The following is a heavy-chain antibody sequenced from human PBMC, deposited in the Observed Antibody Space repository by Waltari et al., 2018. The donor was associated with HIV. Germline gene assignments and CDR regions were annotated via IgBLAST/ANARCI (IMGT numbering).Heavy chain of an antibody. Sequence: QVQLVQSETQVKKPGASLTLSCKASGYRFIGFYIHWVRQAPGQGLEWVGYINPNTGATDYAQKFQGRVTVTGDPSISTAYMEITTLRSDDTAIYYCARDPATVSSGMDVWGQGTTVIVSS. CDR3: ARDPATVSSGMDV. V-gene: IGHV1-2*02. J-gene: IGHJ6*02. D-gene: IGHD3-3*01. CDR1: GYRFIGFY. CDR2: INPNTGAT.